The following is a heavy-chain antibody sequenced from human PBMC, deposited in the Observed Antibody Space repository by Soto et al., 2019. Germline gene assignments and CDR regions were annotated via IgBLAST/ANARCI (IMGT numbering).Heavy chain of an antibody. Sequence: EVQLVESGGGLVQPGGSLRLSCVASGFTFSSYWMHWVRQAPGKGLVCVSSISNDGSSIYADPVNGRFTISRDNAKNTLYLQMNSLRAEDTAVYYCARLPNKSPQNWGQGTLVIVSP. CDR1: GFTFSSYW. J-gene: IGHJ1*01. CDR2: ISNDGSS. CDR3: ARLPNKSPQN. V-gene: IGHV3-74*01.